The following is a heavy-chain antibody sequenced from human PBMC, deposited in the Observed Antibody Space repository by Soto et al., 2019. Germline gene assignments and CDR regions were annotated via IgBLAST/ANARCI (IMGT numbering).Heavy chain of an antibody. J-gene: IGHJ4*02. CDR3: AREGDSGYSIGY. V-gene: IGHV4-39*07. D-gene: IGHD5-12*01. CDR1: GGSISSSVSY. CDR2: IYYSGST. Sequence: PSETLSLTCTDYGGSISSSVSYWGLFRQPPGKGLEWLGTIYYSGSTYYNPSLKSRVTISVDTSKNQFSLNLSSVTAADTAVFYCAREGDSGYSIGYWGQGTLVTVSS.